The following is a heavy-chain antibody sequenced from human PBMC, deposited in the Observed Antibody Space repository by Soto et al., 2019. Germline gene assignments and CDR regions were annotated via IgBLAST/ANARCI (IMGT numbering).Heavy chain of an antibody. V-gene: IGHV4-34*01. D-gene: IGHD6-13*01. CDR3: ARGSPWRSSSWYPRGNWFDP. J-gene: IGHJ5*02. CDR1: GGSFSGYY. Sequence: QVQLQQWGAGLLKPSETRSLTCAVYGGSFSGYYWSWIRQPPGRGLEWIGEINHSGSTNNNPPLKSRVTISVDTSKNQFSLKLSSVTAADTAVYYCARGSPWRSSSWYPRGNWFDPCGQGTLVTVSS. CDR2: INHSGST.